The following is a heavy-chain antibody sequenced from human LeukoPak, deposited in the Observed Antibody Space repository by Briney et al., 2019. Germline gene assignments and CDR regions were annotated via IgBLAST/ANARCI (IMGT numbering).Heavy chain of an antibody. CDR2: IKQDGSEK. D-gene: IGHD3-22*01. CDR3: AREEPYYYDSSGYSPDY. CDR1: GFTFSSYW. Sequence: GGSLRLSCAASGFTFSSYWMSWVRQAPGKGLEWVANIKQDGSEKYYVDSVKGRFTISRDNAKNSLYLQMNSLRAEDTAVYYCAREEPYYYDSSGYSPDYWGQGTLVTVSS. V-gene: IGHV3-7*01. J-gene: IGHJ4*02.